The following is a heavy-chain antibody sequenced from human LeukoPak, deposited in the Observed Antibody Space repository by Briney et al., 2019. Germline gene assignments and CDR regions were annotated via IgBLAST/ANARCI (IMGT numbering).Heavy chain of an antibody. Sequence: SETLSLTCTVSGGSISSSSYYWGWIRQPPGKGLEWIGYIYHSGSTYYNPSLKSRVTISVDRSKNQFSLKLSSVTAADTAVYYCARVSHTTVTPWFDYWGQGTLVTVSS. V-gene: IGHV4-39*07. CDR1: GGSISSSSYY. J-gene: IGHJ4*02. CDR2: IYHSGST. CDR3: ARVSHTTVTPWFDY. D-gene: IGHD4-17*01.